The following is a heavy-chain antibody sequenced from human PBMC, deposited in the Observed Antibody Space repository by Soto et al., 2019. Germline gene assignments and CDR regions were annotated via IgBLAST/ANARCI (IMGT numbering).Heavy chain of an antibody. CDR2: TYYRSKWYN. CDR3: AMEAVAPVSWYFDL. J-gene: IGHJ2*01. V-gene: IGHV6-1*01. CDR1: GDSVSSNSAA. D-gene: IGHD6-19*01. Sequence: SQTLSLTCAISGDSVSSNSAAWNWIRQSPSRGLEWLGRTYYRSKWYNDYAVSVKSRITINPDTSKNQFSLQLNSVTPEDTAVYSCAMEAVAPVSWYFDLRGRGTLVTASS.